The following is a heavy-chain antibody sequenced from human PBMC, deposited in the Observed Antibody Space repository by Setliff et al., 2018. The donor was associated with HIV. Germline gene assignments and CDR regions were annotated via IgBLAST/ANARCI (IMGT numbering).Heavy chain of an antibody. J-gene: IGHJ4*02. CDR2: IYTKGST. CDR1: GGSISSGSYY. V-gene: IGHV4-61*09. CDR3: ARLDTIMLYTDC. Sequence: SETLSLTCTVSGGSISSGSYYWNWIRQPAGKGLEWIGHIYTKGSTNYNPSLKSRVAISIDTSKNHFSLNLTSVTAADTAVYYCARLDTIMLYTDCWGQGTLVTVSS. D-gene: IGHD3-16*01.